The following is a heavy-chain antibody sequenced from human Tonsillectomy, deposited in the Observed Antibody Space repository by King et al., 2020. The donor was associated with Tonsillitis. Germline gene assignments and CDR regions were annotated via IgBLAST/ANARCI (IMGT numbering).Heavy chain of an antibody. V-gene: IGHV4-4*07. J-gene: IGHJ2*01. CDR3: ARDNGGDIIMIGGLIITYFDL. Sequence: QLQESGPGLVKPSETLSLTCIVSGGSMRSYYWSWIRQPPGKGLEWIGRIYASGKTNYNPSLESRVTMSVDMSKHLFSLNLQSVTAAATAVYYCARDNGGDIIMIGGLIITYFDLWGSGTRVAVSS. CDR2: IYASGKT. D-gene: IGHD3-16*01. CDR1: GGSMRSYY.